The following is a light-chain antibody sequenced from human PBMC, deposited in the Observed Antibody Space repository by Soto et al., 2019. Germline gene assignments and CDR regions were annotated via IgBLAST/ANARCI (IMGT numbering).Light chain of an antibody. Sequence: EIVMTQSPATLSVSPGERATISCRASQSVSSNLAWYQQKPGQAPRLLIYGASTRATGIPARFSGSGSGTEFTLTISSLQSEDFAVYYCQQYHNWPPWTFGQGTKVDIK. CDR2: GAS. CDR3: QQYHNWPPWT. J-gene: IGKJ1*01. V-gene: IGKV3-15*01. CDR1: QSVSSN.